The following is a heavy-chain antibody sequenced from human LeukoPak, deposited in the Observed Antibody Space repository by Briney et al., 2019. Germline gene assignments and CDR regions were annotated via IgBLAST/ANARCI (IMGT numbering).Heavy chain of an antibody. CDR3: ARGEVVGTTAFDI. CDR1: GGSISSSSYY. Sequence: SETLSLTCTVSGGSISSSSYYWGWIRQPPGKGLEWIGEINHSGSTNYNPSLKSRVTISVDTSKNQFSLKLSSVTAADTAVYYCARGEVVGTTAFDIWGQGTMVTVSS. D-gene: IGHD1-1*01. V-gene: IGHV4-39*07. CDR2: INHSGST. J-gene: IGHJ3*02.